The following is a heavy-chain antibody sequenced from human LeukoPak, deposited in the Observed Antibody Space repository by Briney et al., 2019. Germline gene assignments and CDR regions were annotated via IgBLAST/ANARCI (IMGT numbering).Heavy chain of an antibody. CDR2: IYYSGST. V-gene: IGHV4-59*01. CDR3: ARSGYDFWSGYYTEYYYGMDV. D-gene: IGHD3-3*01. CDR1: GGSISSYY. Sequence: SETLSLTCTVSGGSISSYYWSWIWQPPGKGLEWIGYIYYSGSTNYNPSLKSRVTISVDTSKNQFSLKLNSVTAADTAVYYCARSGYDFWSGYYTEYYYGMDVWGQGTTVTVSS. J-gene: IGHJ6*02.